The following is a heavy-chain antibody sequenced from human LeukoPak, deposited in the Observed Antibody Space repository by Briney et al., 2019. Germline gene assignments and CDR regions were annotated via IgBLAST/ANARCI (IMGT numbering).Heavy chain of an antibody. Sequence: GESLQISCKGSGYGFTSYWIGWVRQMPGKGLEWMGIIYPGDSDVRYSPSFHGKVTVSADKSISTAYLQWSSLKASDTAMYYCARSDELLWFGELLGYFDYWGQGTLVTVSS. CDR1: GYGFTSYW. J-gene: IGHJ4*02. CDR3: ARSDELLWFGELLGYFDY. D-gene: IGHD3-10*01. V-gene: IGHV5-51*01. CDR2: IYPGDSDV.